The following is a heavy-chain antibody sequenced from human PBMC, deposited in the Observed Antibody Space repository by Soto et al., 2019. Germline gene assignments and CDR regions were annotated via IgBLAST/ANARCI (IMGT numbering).Heavy chain of an antibody. Sequence: SLSLTCAVSGGSTSIGGYSWSWIRQPPGKGLEWIGEINPSGSTNYNPSLKSRVTISIDKSKNQFSLKLSSVTAADTAVYYCARDCRINYYYGMDVWGQGTTVTVSS. D-gene: IGHD3-10*01. CDR3: ARDCRINYYYGMDV. CDR1: GGSTSIGGYS. V-gene: IGHV4-30-2*01. J-gene: IGHJ6*02. CDR2: INPSGST.